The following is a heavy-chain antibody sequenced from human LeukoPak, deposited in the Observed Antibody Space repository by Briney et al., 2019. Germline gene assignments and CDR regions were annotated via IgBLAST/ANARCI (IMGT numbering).Heavy chain of an antibody. Sequence: GGSLRLSCAASGFTFSSYVMSWVRQAPGKGLEWVSAISGSGGSTNSADSVKGRFTISRDNSKNTLYLQMNSLRAEDTAVYYCAKHIVVVPAAPDAFDIWGQGTMVTVSS. CDR1: GFTFSSYV. CDR3: AKHIVVVPAAPDAFDI. J-gene: IGHJ3*02. CDR2: ISGSGGST. D-gene: IGHD2-2*01. V-gene: IGHV3-23*01.